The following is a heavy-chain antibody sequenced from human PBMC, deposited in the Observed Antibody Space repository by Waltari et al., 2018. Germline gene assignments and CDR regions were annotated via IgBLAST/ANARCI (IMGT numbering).Heavy chain of an antibody. V-gene: IGHV4-59*01. CDR2: IYYSGST. D-gene: IGHD5-12*01. Sequence: QVQLQESGPGLVKPSETLSLTCTVPGGSISSYYWSWIRQPPGKGLEWIGYIYYSGSTNYNPSLKSRVTISVDTSKNQFSLKLSSVTAADTAVYYCARAPGRGYDSLDYWGQGTLVTVSS. J-gene: IGHJ4*02. CDR3: ARAPGRGYDSLDY. CDR1: GGSISSYY.